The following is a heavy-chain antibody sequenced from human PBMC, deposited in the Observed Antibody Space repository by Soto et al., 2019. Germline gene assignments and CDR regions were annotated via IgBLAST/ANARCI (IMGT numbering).Heavy chain of an antibody. CDR2: IYYSGST. CDR1: GGSISSSSYY. Sequence: SETLSLTCTVSGGSISSSSYYWGWIRQPPGKGLEWIGSIYYSGSTYYNPSLKSRVTISVDTSKNQFSLKLSSVTAADTAVYYCASGSYYYDSSGYYFFDYWGQGTLVTVSS. D-gene: IGHD3-22*01. V-gene: IGHV4-39*01. J-gene: IGHJ4*02. CDR3: ASGSYYYDSSGYYFFDY.